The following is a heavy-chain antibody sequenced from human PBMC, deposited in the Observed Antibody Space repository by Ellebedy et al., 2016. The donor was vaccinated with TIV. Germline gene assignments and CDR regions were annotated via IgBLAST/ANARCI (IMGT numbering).Heavy chain of an antibody. V-gene: IGHV1-18*01. CDR3: VRGITILRD. J-gene: IGHJ4*02. CDR1: GYTFTSYG. D-gene: IGHD3-9*01. CDR2: ISVSNGNT. Sequence: ASVKVSCKASGYTFTSYGISWVRQAPGQGLEWMGWISVSNGNTNYAQRLQGRVTMTKDTSTSTAYMELRSLRSDDTAVYYCVRGITILRDWGQGTLVTVSS.